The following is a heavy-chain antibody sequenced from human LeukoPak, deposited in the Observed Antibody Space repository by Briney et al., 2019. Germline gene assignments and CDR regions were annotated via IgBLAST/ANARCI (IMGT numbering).Heavy chain of an antibody. CDR2: IWYDGSNK. CDR3: ARDGAARDVDY. CDR1: GFTFSSYG. D-gene: IGHD6-6*01. J-gene: IGHJ4*02. Sequence: PGRSLRLSCAASGFTFSSYGMHWVSQAPGKGLEWVAVIWYDGSNKYYADSVKGRFTISRDNSKNTLYLQMNSLRAEDTAVYYCARDGAARDVDYWGQGTLVTVSS. V-gene: IGHV3-33*01.